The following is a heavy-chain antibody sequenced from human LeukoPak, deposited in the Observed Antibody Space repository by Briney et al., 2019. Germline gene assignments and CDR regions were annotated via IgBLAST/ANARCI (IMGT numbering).Heavy chain of an antibody. CDR3: ARDPYKYPYYYLYMDV. Sequence: GGSLRLSCAASGVVFSSYAMHWVRQAPGKGLEYVSAISSNGGSTYYANSVKGRFTISRDNSKNTLYLQMGSLRVEDMAVYYCARDPYKYPYYYLYMDVWGKGTTVTVSS. J-gene: IGHJ6*03. CDR2: ISSNGGST. CDR1: GVVFSSYA. V-gene: IGHV3-64*01. D-gene: IGHD1-14*01.